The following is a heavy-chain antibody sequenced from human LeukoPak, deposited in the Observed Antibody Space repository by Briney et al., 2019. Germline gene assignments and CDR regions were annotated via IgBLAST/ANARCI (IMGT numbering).Heavy chain of an antibody. V-gene: IGHV3-30*02. CDR1: GFIFSSYG. D-gene: IGHD2-2*02. J-gene: IGHJ4*02. CDR3: ARGGVSRHTPFDY. CDR2: IRYDGTNK. Sequence: GGSLRLSCAASGFIFSSYGMHWVRQAPGKGLEWVAFIRYDGTNKYYADSVKGRFTISRDNSKNTLYLQMNSLRAEDTAVYYCARGGVSRHTPFDYWGQGTLVTVSS.